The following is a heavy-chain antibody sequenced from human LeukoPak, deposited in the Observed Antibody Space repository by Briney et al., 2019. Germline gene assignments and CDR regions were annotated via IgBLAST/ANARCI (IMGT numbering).Heavy chain of an antibody. CDR3: ARPRRWARSGYYYDSSGFDY. CDR2: INHSGST. V-gene: IGHV4-34*01. J-gene: IGHJ4*02. Sequence: KPSETLSLTCAVYGGSFSGYYWSWIRQPPGKGLEWIGEINHSGSTNYNPSLKSRVTISVDTSKNQFSLKLSSVTAADTAVYYFARPRRWARSGYYYDSSGFDYWGQGTLVTVSS. D-gene: IGHD3-22*01. CDR1: GGSFSGYY.